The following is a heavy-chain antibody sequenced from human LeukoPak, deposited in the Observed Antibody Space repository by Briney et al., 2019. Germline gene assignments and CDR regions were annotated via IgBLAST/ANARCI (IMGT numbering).Heavy chain of an antibody. Sequence: PGGSLRLSCAASGFTFSSYSMNWVRQAPGKGLEWVSSISSSSSYIYYADSVKGRFTISRDNAKNSLYLQMNSLRAEDTAVYYCARGRAKARILPYYYFAYWGQGTLVTASS. CDR3: ARGRAKARILPYYYFAY. CDR2: ISSSSSYI. D-gene: IGHD3-9*01. V-gene: IGHV3-21*01. CDR1: GFTFSSYS. J-gene: IGHJ4*02.